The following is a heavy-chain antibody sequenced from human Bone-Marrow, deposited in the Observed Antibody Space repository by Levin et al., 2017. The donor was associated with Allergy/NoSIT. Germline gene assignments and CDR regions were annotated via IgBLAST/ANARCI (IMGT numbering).Heavy chain of an antibody. Sequence: SGPTLVKPTQTLTLTCTFSGFSLSTSGMRVSWIRQPPGKALEWLARIDWDDDKFYSTSLKTRLTISKDTSKNQVVLTMTNMDPVDTATYYCARTIYCSSTSCPKTLVDYMDVWGKGTTVTVSS. CDR3: ARTIYCSSTSCPKTLVDYMDV. CDR1: GFSLSTSGMR. J-gene: IGHJ6*03. CDR2: IDWDDDK. D-gene: IGHD2-2*01. V-gene: IGHV2-70*04.